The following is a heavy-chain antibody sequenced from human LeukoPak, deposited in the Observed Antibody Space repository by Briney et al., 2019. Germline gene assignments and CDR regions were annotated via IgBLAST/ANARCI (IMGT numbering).Heavy chain of an antibody. D-gene: IGHD2-15*01. V-gene: IGHV4-30-4*01. CDR1: GGSISSGDYY. J-gene: IGHJ6*02. CDR2: IYYSGST. Sequence: SQTLSLTCTGSGGSISSGDYYWRWIRQPPGKGLEWIGYIYYSGSTYCNPSLKSRVTISVDTSKNQCSLEVSSVTAADTAVYYCARAVVAADYGMDVWGQGTTVTVSS. CDR3: ARAVVAADYGMDV.